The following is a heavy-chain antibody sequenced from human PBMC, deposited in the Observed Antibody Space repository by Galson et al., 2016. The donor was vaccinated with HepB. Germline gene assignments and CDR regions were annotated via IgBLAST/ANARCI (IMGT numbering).Heavy chain of an antibody. V-gene: IGHV1-18*04. CDR1: GYTFRNYG. J-gene: IGHJ4*02. CDR3: AREPAIVTAGTWFPDY. D-gene: IGHD6-13*01. Sequence: VKVSCKASGYTFRNYGISWVRQAPGQGLEWMGWISAYNGNTYYAQKIQGRVTMTTDTSTCTAYMELRNLKSDDTAVYYCAREPAIVTAGTWFPDYWGQGTLVTVSS. CDR2: ISAYNGNT.